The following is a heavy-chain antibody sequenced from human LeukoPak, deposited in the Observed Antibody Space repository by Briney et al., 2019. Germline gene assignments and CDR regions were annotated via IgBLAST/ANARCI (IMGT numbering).Heavy chain of an antibody. CDR3: ASSKWELLGYFDY. J-gene: IGHJ4*02. CDR2: IKQDGSEK. D-gene: IGHD1-26*01. V-gene: IGHV3-7*01. Sequence: GGSLRLSCAASGFTFSSYWMSWVRQAPGKGLEWVANIKQDGSEKYYVDSVKGRFTISRDNAKNSLYLQMNSLRAEDTAVYYCASSKWELLGYFDYWGQGTLVTVSS. CDR1: GFTFSSYW.